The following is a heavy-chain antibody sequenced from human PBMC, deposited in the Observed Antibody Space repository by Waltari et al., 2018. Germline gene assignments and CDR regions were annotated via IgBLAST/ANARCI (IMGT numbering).Heavy chain of an antibody. V-gene: IGHV3-30*02. Sequence: QVQLVESGGGVVQPGGSLRLSCAASGFTFSTYGMHWVRHVPGKGLEWVAFIRSDGSNKYYADSVKGRFTISRDNSKNTLYLQMNSLRTEDAAVYYCAKAGCTSCYNPLVDYWGQGTLVTVSP. D-gene: IGHD2-2*02. CDR2: IRSDGSNK. CDR1: GFTFSTYG. J-gene: IGHJ4*02. CDR3: AKAGCTSCYNPLVDY.